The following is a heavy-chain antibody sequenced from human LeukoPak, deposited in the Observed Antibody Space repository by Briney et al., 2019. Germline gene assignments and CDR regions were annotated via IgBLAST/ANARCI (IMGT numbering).Heavy chain of an antibody. Sequence: PGGSLRLSCAGSGFIVSDSYTSWVRQAPGKGLEWVSGISGSGDNTYYADSVKGRFTISRDNSKNTLYVQVNSLGTEDTAAYYCARGSYYDSSGSFYFDYWGQGTLVTVSS. CDR3: ARGSYYDSSGSFYFDY. D-gene: IGHD3-22*01. J-gene: IGHJ4*02. CDR2: ISGSGDNT. V-gene: IGHV3-23*01. CDR1: GFIVSDSY.